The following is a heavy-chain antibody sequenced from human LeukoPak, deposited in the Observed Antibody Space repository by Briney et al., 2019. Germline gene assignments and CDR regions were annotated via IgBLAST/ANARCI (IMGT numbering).Heavy chain of an antibody. Sequence: ASVKVSCKASGYTFTSYYMHWVRQAPGQGLEWMGIINPSGGSTSYAQKFQGRVTMTRDMSTSTDYMELSSLRSEDTAVYYCARESNGGYGFDYWGQGTLVTVSS. J-gene: IGHJ4*02. CDR2: INPSGGST. CDR1: GYTFTSYY. V-gene: IGHV1-46*01. D-gene: IGHD5-12*01. CDR3: ARESNGGYGFDY.